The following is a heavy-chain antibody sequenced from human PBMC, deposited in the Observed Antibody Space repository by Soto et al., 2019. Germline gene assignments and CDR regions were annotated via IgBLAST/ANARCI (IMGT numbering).Heavy chain of an antibody. V-gene: IGHV3-30*18. CDR1: GFTFSSYG. Sequence: GGSLRLSCAASGFTFSSYGMHWVRQAPGKGLEWVAVISYDGSNKYYADSVKGRFTISRDNSKNTLYLQMNSLRAEDTAVYYCAKDAQTKVIDYGMDVWGQGTTVTVSS. J-gene: IGHJ6*02. CDR2: ISYDGSNK. CDR3: AKDAQTKVIDYGMDV. D-gene: IGHD4-17*01.